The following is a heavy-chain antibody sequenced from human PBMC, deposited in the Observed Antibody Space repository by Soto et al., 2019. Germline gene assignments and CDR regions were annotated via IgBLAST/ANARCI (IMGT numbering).Heavy chain of an antibody. CDR1: GDSVSSNTAA. J-gene: IGHJ4*02. D-gene: IGHD6-19*01. CDR2: TYYRSNWRH. V-gene: IGHV6-1*01. CDR3: ARGVAGSGFDL. Sequence: RSQAPSLTCAISGDSVSSNTAAWNWIRSSPSRGLEWLGRTYYRSNWRHDYAVSVKSRITVNPDTSKNHFSLQLNSVTPDDTAVYYGARGVAGSGFDLWGQGTLVTASS.